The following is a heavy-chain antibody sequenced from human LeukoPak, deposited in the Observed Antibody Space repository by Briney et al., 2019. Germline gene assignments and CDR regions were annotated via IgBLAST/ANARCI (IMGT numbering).Heavy chain of an antibody. D-gene: IGHD3-22*01. J-gene: IGHJ1*01. CDR3: ATGSYYYDSRHFQH. CDR1: GYSFTDHF. CDR2: FDPEDGET. V-gene: IGHV1-24*01. Sequence: ASVKVSCKAIGYSFTDHFMHWARQAPGKGLEWMGGFDPEDGETIYAQKFQGRVTMTEDTSTDTAYMELSSLRSEDTAVYYCATGSYYYDSRHFQHWGQGTLVTVSS.